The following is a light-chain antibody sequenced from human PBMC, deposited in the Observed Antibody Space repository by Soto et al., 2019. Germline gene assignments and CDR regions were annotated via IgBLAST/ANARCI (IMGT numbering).Light chain of an antibody. CDR2: DVS. V-gene: IGLV2-14*01. J-gene: IGLJ2*01. Sequence: QSALNQPASVSGSPGQSITISCTGTSSDVGGYNYVSWYQQHPDKAPKLMIYDVSNRPSGVSNRFSGSKSGNTAYLTISGLQAEDEADYYCSSYTSSSLVVFGGGTKLTVL. CDR1: SSDVGGYNY. CDR3: SSYTSSSLVV.